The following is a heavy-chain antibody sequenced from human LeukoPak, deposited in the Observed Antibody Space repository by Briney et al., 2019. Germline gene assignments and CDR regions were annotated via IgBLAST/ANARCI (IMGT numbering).Heavy chain of an antibody. CDR3: ASDRVLGSGSLDN. CDR2: IRGDWHDT. CDR1: GFRFGDFW. J-gene: IGHJ4*02. V-gene: IGHV3-74*01. D-gene: IGHD3-10*01. Sequence: GGSLRLSCTASGFRFGDFWMHWVRQAPGRGLEWVSRIRGDWHDTTYADSVKGRFTISRDNAQNTLYLQMNSLRVEDTAVYYCASDRVLGSGSLDNWGQGTLVTVSS.